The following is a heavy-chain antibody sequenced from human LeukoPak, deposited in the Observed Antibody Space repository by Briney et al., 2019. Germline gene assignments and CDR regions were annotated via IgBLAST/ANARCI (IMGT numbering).Heavy chain of an antibody. D-gene: IGHD6-19*01. CDR1: GLMFSNYV. V-gene: IGHV3-30*04. J-gene: IGHJ4*02. CDR2: IAHDSSQK. Sequence: GRSLRPSCAASGLMFSNYVMHWVRQAPGKGLEWVAVIAHDSSQKYYADSVKGRFTISRDNSKNTLYLQMNSLRVEDTAVYYCARDLGHSSGWFFAYWGQGTLITVSS. CDR3: ARDLGHSSGWFFAY.